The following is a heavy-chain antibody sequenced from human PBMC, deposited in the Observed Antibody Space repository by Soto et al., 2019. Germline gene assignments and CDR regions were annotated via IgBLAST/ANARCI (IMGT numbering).Heavy chain of an antibody. V-gene: IGHV1-2*02. J-gene: IGHJ3*02. CDR2: INPATGAA. Sequence: QLHLVQSGAVVKKPGASVTVSCSASGYPVTAYYMHWVRQAPGRGLEWMGGINPATGAAKYTQTFQGRVTMTRDTSTRTVFMELGGLTSGHTAVFYCARGGGVGVAGSAAFDMWGQGTLVTVSS. CDR3: ARGGGVGVAGSAAFDM. CDR1: GYPVTAYY. D-gene: IGHD3-3*01.